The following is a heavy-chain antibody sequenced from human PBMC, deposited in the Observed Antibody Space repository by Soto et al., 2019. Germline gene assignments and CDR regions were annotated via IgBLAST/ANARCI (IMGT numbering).Heavy chain of an antibody. J-gene: IGHJ4*02. V-gene: IGHV4-34*01. CDR1: GGSFSGYY. CDR2: INHSGST. D-gene: IGHD1-20*01. CDR3: ARGGRGIGKVCDY. Sequence: QVQLQQWGAGLLKPSEILSLTCAVYGGSFSGYYWSWIRQPPGKGLEWIGEINHSGSTNYNPSLKSRVTISVDTSKNQFSLKLSSVTAADTAVYYCARGGRGIGKVCDYWGQGTLVTVSS.